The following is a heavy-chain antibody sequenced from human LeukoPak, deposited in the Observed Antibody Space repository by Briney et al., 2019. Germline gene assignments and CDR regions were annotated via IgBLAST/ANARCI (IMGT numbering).Heavy chain of an antibody. CDR2: IYYSGST. CDR3: ARGYYDFWSGYYHPETFDY. CDR1: GGSISSYY. J-gene: IGHJ4*02. V-gene: IGHV4-59*01. D-gene: IGHD3-3*01. Sequence: SETLSLTCTVSGGSISSYYWSWIRQPPGKGLEWIGYIYYSGSTNYNPSLKSRVTISVDTSKNQFSLKLSSVTAADTAVYYCARGYYDFWSGYYHPETFDYWGQGTLVTVSS.